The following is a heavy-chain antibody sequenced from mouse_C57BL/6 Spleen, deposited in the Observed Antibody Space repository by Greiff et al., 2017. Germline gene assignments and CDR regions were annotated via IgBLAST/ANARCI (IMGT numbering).Heavy chain of an antibody. V-gene: IGHV5-9*01. CDR1: GFTFSSYT. CDR2: ISGGGGNT. Sequence: EVQLVESGGGLVKPGGSLKLSCAASGFTFSSYTMSWVRQTPEKRLEWVATISGGGGNTYYPDSVKGRFTISRDNAKNTLYLQMSSLRSEDTALYYCASPQFITTGELAYWGQGTLVTVSA. CDR3: ASPQFITTGELAY. J-gene: IGHJ3*01. D-gene: IGHD1-1*01.